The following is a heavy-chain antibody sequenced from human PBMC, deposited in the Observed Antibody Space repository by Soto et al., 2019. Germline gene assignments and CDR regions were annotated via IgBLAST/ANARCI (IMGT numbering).Heavy chain of an antibody. V-gene: IGHV3-21*01. CDR2: ISSTSSYI. CDR3: VRDVNYYDGSGYRDY. J-gene: IGHJ4*02. CDR1: GFTFSTYS. D-gene: IGHD3-22*01. Sequence: EVQLVESGGGLVKPGGSLRLSCAASGFTFSTYSLHWVRQAPGKGLEWVSSISSTSSYIYYADSVKGRFTISRDNAKNSLYREMKRLIAEDTAVYYCVRDVNYYDGSGYRDYWCQGTLVTVSS.